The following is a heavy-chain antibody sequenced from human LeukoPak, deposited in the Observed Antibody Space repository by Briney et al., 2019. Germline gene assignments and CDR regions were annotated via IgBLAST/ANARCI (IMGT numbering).Heavy chain of an antibody. CDR2: IRSKANSYAT. D-gene: IGHD6-19*01. J-gene: IGHJ4*02. CDR3: TRPSTGYSSGWATSTLDY. V-gene: IGHV3-73*01. CDR1: GFTFSGSA. Sequence: PGGSLKLSCAASGFTFSGSAMHWLRQASGKGLEWVSRIRSKANSYATAYSASVKGSVTISREESKNTAYLQMNSLKTEATAVYYCTRPSTGYSSGWATSTLDYWGQGTLVTVSS.